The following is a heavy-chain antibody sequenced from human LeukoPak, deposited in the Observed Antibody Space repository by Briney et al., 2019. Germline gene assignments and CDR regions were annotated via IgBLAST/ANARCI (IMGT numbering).Heavy chain of an antibody. D-gene: IGHD3-22*01. CDR1: GGSISSYY. V-gene: IGHV4-59*01. CDR3: ARQWGSRITMIVVEEGEYYFDY. CDR2: IYYSGST. Sequence: PSGTLSLTCTVSGGSISSYYWSWIRQPPGKGLEWIGYIYYSGSTNYNPSLKSRVTISVDTSKNQFSLKLSSVTAADTAVYYCARQWGSRITMIVVEEGEYYFDYWGQGTLVTVSS. J-gene: IGHJ4*02.